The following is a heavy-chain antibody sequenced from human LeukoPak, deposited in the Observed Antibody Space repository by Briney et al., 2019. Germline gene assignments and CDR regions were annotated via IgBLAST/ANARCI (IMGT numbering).Heavy chain of an antibody. CDR3: AKDRQKAVAGTGYLQH. Sequence: GWSLRLSCAASGFTFSSYAMSWVRQAPGKGLEWVSAISGSGGSTYYADSVKGRFTISRDNSKNTLYLQMNSLRAEDTAVYYCAKDRQKAVAGTGYLQHWGQGTLVTVSS. J-gene: IGHJ1*01. V-gene: IGHV3-23*01. D-gene: IGHD6-19*01. CDR1: GFTFSSYA. CDR2: ISGSGGST.